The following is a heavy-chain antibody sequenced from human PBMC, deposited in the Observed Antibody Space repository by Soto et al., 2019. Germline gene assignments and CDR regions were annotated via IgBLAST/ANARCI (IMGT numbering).Heavy chain of an antibody. V-gene: IGHV4-39*07. J-gene: IGHJ6*02. CDR3: ARVAGGYSSSSVRDYYYYGMDV. Sequence: PSETLSLTCTVSGGSISSSSYYWGWIRQPPGKGLEWIGSIYYSGSTYYNPSLKSRVTISVDTSKNQFSLKLSSVTAADTAVYYCARVAGGYSSSSVRDYYYYGMDVWGQGTTVIVSS. CDR2: IYYSGST. CDR1: GGSISSSSYY. D-gene: IGHD6-6*01.